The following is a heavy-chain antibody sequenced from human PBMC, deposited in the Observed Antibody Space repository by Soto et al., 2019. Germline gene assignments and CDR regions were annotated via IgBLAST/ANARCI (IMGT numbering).Heavy chain of an antibody. CDR3: ARGPPLSYYGSGSYYGKANWFDP. CDR2: IYPGDSDT. D-gene: IGHD3-10*01. Sequence: PGESLKISCKGSGYSFTSYWIGWVRQMPGKGLEWMGIIYPGDSDTRYSPSFQGQVTISADKSISTAYLQWSSLKASDTAMYYCARGPPLSYYGSGSYYGKANWFDPWGQGTLVTVSS. V-gene: IGHV5-51*01. J-gene: IGHJ5*02. CDR1: GYSFTSYW.